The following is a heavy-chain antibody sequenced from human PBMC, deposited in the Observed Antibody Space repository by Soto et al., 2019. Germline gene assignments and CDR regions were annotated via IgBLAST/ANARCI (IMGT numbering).Heavy chain of an antibody. J-gene: IGHJ6*02. CDR1: GFTFRTYT. D-gene: IGHD3-10*01. CDR2: IRGFSPYT. V-gene: IGHV3-21*01. CDR3: ARDRGYDAHDYYYNAMDV. Sequence: EVQLVESGGGLVKPGGSLRLSCISSGFTFRTYTMYWVRQAPGKGLECVSGIRGFSPYTFYAESVKGRFTISRDNAKNSLYLQMNSLRAEDTAVYYCARDRGYDAHDYYYNAMDVWGQGTTVTVSS.